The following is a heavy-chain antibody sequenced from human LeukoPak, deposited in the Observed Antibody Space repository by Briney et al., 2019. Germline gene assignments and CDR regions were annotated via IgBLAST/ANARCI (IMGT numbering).Heavy chain of an antibody. CDR3: ARVMHDSSGYYYVFDY. CDR2: INPNSGGT. V-gene: IGHV1-2*02. CDR1: GYTFTGYY. Sequence: ASVKVFCKASGYTFTGYYMHWVRQAPGQGLEWMGWINPNSGGTNFAQKFQGRVTMTRDTSISTAYMELSRLRSDDTAVYYCARVMHDSSGYYYVFDYWGQGTLVTVSS. J-gene: IGHJ4*02. D-gene: IGHD3-22*01.